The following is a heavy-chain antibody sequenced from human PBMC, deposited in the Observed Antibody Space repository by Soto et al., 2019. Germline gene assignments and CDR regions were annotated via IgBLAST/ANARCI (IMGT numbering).Heavy chain of an antibody. V-gene: IGHV1-69*13. CDR3: ARDYCPGGVCYTIFDY. CDR2: IIPIFGTA. CDR1: GGTFSSYA. J-gene: IGHJ4*02. D-gene: IGHD2-8*02. Sequence: ASVKVSCKASGGTFSSYAISWVRQAPGQGLEWMGGIIPIFGTANYAQKFQGRVTITADESTSTAYMELSSLRSEDTAVYYCARDYCPGGVCYTIFDYWGQGTLVTVSS.